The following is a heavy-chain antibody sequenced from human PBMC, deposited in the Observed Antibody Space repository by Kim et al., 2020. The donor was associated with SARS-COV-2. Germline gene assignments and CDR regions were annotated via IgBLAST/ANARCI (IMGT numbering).Heavy chain of an antibody. CDR3: ARDRRLLWFGDAGNFDY. Sequence: ASVKVSCKASGYTFTSYAMHWVRQAPGQRLEWMGWINAGNGNTKYSQKFQGRVTITRDTSASTAYMELSSLRSEDTAVYYCARDRRLLWFGDAGNFDYWGQGTLVTVSS. CDR2: INAGNGNT. D-gene: IGHD3-10*01. V-gene: IGHV1-3*01. J-gene: IGHJ4*02. CDR1: GYTFTSYA.